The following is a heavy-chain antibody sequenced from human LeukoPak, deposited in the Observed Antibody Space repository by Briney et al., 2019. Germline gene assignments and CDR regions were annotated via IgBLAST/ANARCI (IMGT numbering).Heavy chain of an antibody. CDR3: ARLPYGSGYWLHREGRDV. D-gene: IGHD3-10*01. V-gene: IGHV4-4*02. CDR2: IYHSGST. CDR1: GGSISSSNW. J-gene: IGHJ6*04. Sequence: SGTLSLTCAVSGGSISSSNWWSWVRQPPGKGLEWIGEIYHSGSTNYNPSLKSRVTISVDKSKNQFSLKLSSVTAADTAVYYCARLPYGSGYWLHREGRDVWGKGTTVTISS.